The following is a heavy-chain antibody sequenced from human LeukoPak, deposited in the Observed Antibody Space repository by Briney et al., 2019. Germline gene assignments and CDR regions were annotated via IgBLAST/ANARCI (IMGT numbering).Heavy chain of an antibody. V-gene: IGHV3-7*01. CDR1: GFTFSGFS. D-gene: IGHD3-10*01. CDR3: ARATMVRGPIGY. CDR2: IKQDGSER. Sequence: GGSLRLSCAASGFTFSGFSMSWVRQSPAKGLEWVANIKQDGSERYYVDSVKGRFTISRDNAKNSLYLQMNSLRAEDTAVYYCARATMVRGPIGYWGQGTLVTVSS. J-gene: IGHJ4*02.